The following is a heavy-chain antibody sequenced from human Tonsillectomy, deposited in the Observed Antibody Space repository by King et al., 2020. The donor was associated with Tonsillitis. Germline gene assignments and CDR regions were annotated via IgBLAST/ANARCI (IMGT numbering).Heavy chain of an antibody. D-gene: IGHD1-26*01. CDR3: ARYVSGSFDY. J-gene: IGHJ4*02. Sequence: LQLQESGPGIVKPSETLSLTCTVSGGSISSGDHYWAWISQPPGKGLEWIGYVDYCGTIFYHPALKSRITISGGTSENRFSLKLSSVTAADTAVYFCARYVSGSFDYWGQGALVTVSS. V-gene: IGHV4-39*01. CDR2: VDYCGTI. CDR1: GGSISSGDHY.